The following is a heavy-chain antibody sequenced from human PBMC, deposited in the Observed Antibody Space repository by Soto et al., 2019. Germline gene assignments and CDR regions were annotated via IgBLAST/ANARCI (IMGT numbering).Heavy chain of an antibody. V-gene: IGHV3-21*02. CDR1: GFTFSDYS. J-gene: IGHJ3*01. CDR3: AREEGYCNGGPCYRGAFDF. Sequence: EVQLVESGGGLVKPGGSPRLSCAASGFTFSDYSMLWVCQAPGKRLEWLAFIGNSNNPTFYADSVRGRFTISRDNPKNSVYLQMNSLRAEDTTVYFCAREEGYCNGGPCYRGAFDFWGQGTIVTVSS. CDR2: IGNSNNPT. D-gene: IGHD2-15*01.